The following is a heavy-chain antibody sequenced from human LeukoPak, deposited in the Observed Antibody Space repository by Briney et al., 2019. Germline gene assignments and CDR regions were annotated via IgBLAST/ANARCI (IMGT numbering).Heavy chain of an antibody. CDR3: AKLRSGWYLWDY. D-gene: IGHD6-19*01. J-gene: IGHJ4*02. Sequence: GGSLRLSCAASGFTFSSYAMSWVRQAPGVGLEWVSGISDNGGSTYHADSVKGRFTISRDNSKNTLYLQMNSLRAEDTAVYYCAKLRSGWYLWDYWGQGTLVTVSS. V-gene: IGHV3-23*01. CDR2: ISDNGGST. CDR1: GFTFSSYA.